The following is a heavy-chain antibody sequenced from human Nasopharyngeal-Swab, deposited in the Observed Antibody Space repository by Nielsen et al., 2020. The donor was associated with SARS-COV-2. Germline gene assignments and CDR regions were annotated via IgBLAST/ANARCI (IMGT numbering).Heavy chain of an antibody. CDR2: TSRDGSDK. V-gene: IGHV3-30-3*01. J-gene: IGHJ4*02. D-gene: IGHD4-17*01. CDR3: ARSVNLDYGDLQPPFGY. Sequence: WIRQPPGKGLEWVAVTSRDGSDKYYADSVKGRFTMSRDTSKNVVYLEMNSLSIEDTAVYYCARSVNLDYGDLQPPFGYWGQGTLVTVSS.